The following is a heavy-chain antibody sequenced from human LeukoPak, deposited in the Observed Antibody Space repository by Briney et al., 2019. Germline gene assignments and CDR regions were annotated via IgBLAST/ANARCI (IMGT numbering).Heavy chain of an antibody. J-gene: IGHJ4*02. Sequence: GGTLRLSCAASGFTFSSYAMSWVRQAPGKGLEWVSAISGSGGSTYYADSVKGRFTISRDNSKNTLYLQMNSLRAEDTAVYYCAKDKRWELLGYWGQGTLVTVSS. CDR2: ISGSGGST. CDR3: AKDKRWELLGY. V-gene: IGHV3-23*01. CDR1: GFTFSSYA. D-gene: IGHD1-26*01.